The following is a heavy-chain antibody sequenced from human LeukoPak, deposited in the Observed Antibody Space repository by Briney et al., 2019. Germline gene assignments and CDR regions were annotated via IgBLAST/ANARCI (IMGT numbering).Heavy chain of an antibody. D-gene: IGHD6-13*01. CDR2: ISGSGGST. CDR1: GFTFSSYA. V-gene: IGHV3-23*01. Sequence: PGGSLRLSCAASGFTFSSYAMSWVRQAPGKGLEWVSAISGSGGSTYYADSVKGRFTISRDNSKNTLYLQMNSLRAEDTAVYYCAKDSLQQLEYYCYYGMDVWGQGTTVTVSS. J-gene: IGHJ6*02. CDR3: AKDSLQQLEYYCYYGMDV.